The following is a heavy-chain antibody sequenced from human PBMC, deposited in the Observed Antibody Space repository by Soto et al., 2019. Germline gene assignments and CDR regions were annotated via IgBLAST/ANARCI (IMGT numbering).Heavy chain of an antibody. Sequence: GGSLRLSCAASGFTFSGSAMHWVRQASGKGLEWVGRIRSKANSYATAYAASVKGRFTISRDDSKNTAYLQMNSLKTEDTAVYYCTSSPPYYDFWSGYNYWGQGTLVTVSS. CDR2: IRSKANSYAT. V-gene: IGHV3-73*01. D-gene: IGHD3-3*01. CDR1: GFTFSGSA. CDR3: TSSPPYYDFWSGYNY. J-gene: IGHJ4*02.